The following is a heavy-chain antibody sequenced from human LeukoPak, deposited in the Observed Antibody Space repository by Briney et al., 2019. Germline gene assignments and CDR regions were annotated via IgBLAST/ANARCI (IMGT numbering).Heavy chain of an antibody. V-gene: IGHV3-48*03. CDR2: ISSSGSTI. J-gene: IGHJ3*02. CDR1: GFTFSSYE. D-gene: IGHD2-8*01. Sequence: GGSLRLSCAASGFTFSSYEMNWVRQAPGKGLEWVSYISSSGSTIYYADSVKGRFTISRDNAKNSLYLQMNSLRAEVTAVYYCARKYCTNGVCYGLDAFDIWGQGTMVTVSS. CDR3: ARKYCTNGVCYGLDAFDI.